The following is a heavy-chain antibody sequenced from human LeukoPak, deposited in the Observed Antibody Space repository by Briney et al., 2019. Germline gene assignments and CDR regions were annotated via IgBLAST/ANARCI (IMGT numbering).Heavy chain of an antibody. CDR3: ARHEGLDFWSGYYTAGFDY. CDR1: GGSISSSSYY. V-gene: IGHV4-39*01. D-gene: IGHD3-3*01. Sequence: PSETLSLTCTVSGGSISSSSYYWGWIRQPPGKGLEWIGSIYYSGSTYYNPSLKGRVTISVDTSKNQFSLKLSSVTAADTAVYYCARHEGLDFWSGYYTAGFDYWGQGTLVTVSS. J-gene: IGHJ4*02. CDR2: IYYSGST.